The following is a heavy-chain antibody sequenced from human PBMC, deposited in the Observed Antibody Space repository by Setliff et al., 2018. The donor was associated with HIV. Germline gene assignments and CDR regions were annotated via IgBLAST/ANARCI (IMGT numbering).Heavy chain of an antibody. V-gene: IGHV4-4*02. J-gene: IGHJ1*01. D-gene: IGHD2-21*01. Sequence: PSETLSLTCAVSGGSISTTNWWSWVRQPPGKGLEWIGEIYHSGSTNYNPSLKSRVTISVDTSKNQFSLKLSSVTAADTAVYYCARSLWLGDIQHWGQGTLVTVSS. CDR1: GGSISTTNW. CDR2: IYHSGST. CDR3: ARSLWLGDIQH.